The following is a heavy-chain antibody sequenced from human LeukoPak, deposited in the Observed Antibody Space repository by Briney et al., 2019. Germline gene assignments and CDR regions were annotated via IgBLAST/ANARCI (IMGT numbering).Heavy chain of an antibody. J-gene: IGHJ6*02. CDR3: AREGYYYDSSGHYGAEHYYGLDV. V-gene: IGHV3-53*01. CDR2: IYSDGST. CDR1: GFTVSSNY. D-gene: IGHD3-22*01. Sequence: PGGSLRLSCAASGFTVSSNYMSWVRQAPGKGLEWVSVIYSDGSTYYADSVKGRFTISRDNSKNTLYLQMSSLRAEDTAVYYCAREGYYYDSSGHYGAEHYYGLDVWGQGTTVTVSS.